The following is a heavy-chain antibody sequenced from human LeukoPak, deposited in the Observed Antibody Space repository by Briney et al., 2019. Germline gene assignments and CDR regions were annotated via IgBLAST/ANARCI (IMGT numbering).Heavy chain of an antibody. CDR3: ASSTPQVVPAARGVYYYGMDV. J-gene: IGHJ6*02. V-gene: IGHV4-34*01. Sequence: SETLSLTCAVYGGSFSGYYWSWIRQPPGKGLEWIGEINHSGSTNYNPSLKSRVTISVDTSKNQFSLKLSSVTAADTAVYYCASSTPQVVPAARGVYYYGMDVWGQGPRSPSP. D-gene: IGHD2-2*01. CDR2: INHSGST. CDR1: GGSFSGYY.